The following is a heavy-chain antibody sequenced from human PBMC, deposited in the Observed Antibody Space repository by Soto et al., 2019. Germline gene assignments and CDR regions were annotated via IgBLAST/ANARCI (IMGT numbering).Heavy chain of an antibody. CDR2: IDPSDSYT. Sequence: PGECLKISCKGSGYSFTSYWISWVRQMPGKGLEWMGRIDPSDSYTNYSPSFQGHVTISADKSISTAYLQWSSLKASDTAMYYCARHPRPSTYYYGSGSDGMDVWGQRPTVTVSS. D-gene: IGHD3-10*01. J-gene: IGHJ6*02. V-gene: IGHV5-10-1*01. CDR1: GYSFTSYW. CDR3: ARHPRPSTYYYGSGSDGMDV.